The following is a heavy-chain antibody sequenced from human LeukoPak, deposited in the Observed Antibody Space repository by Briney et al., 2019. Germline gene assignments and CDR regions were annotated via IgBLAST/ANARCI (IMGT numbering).Heavy chain of an antibody. V-gene: IGHV1-69*04. J-gene: IGHJ4*02. CDR1: GGTFSSYA. Sequence: SVTVSCKASGGTFSSYAISWVRQAPGQGLEWMGRIIPILGIANYAQKFQGRVTITADKSTSTAYMELSSLRSEDTAVYYCARDGPDTAMVYGNWGQGTLVTVSS. CDR3: ARDGPDTAMVYGN. CDR2: IIPILGIA. D-gene: IGHD5-18*01.